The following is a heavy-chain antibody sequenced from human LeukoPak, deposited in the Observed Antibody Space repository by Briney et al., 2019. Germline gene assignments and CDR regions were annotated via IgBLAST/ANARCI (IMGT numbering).Heavy chain of an antibody. D-gene: IGHD1-1*01. J-gene: IGHJ4*02. CDR1: GGSLRSYY. CDR2: MSYSAYT. V-gene: IGHV4-59*01. Sequence: SETLSLTCTVSGGSLRSYYWSWIRQAPGKGLEWIGFMSYSAYTSYTPSLKSRGDGSVHPSKRQFSLRLTSMNAADTASYHCARVRNDKRCMFVDCWAQRTLVT. CDR3: ARVRNDKRCMFVDC.